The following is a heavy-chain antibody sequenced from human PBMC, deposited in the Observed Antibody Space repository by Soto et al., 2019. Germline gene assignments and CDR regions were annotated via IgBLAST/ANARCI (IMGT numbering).Heavy chain of an antibody. CDR1: GFTFSSYA. J-gene: IGHJ4*02. CDR3: AKTLYYYDSSGLFAY. V-gene: IGHV3-23*01. D-gene: IGHD3-22*01. Sequence: GGSLRLSCAASGFTFSSYAMSWVRQAPGKGLEWVSAISGSGGSTYYADSVKGRFTISRDNSKNTLYLQMNRLRAEDTAVYYCAKTLYYYDSSGLFAYWGQGTLVTVSS. CDR2: ISGSGGST.